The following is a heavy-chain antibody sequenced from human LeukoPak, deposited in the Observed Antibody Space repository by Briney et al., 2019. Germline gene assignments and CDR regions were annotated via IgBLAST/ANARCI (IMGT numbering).Heavy chain of an antibody. J-gene: IGHJ4*02. V-gene: IGHV4-59*08. CDR3: ARHSSSWYPSFDY. Sequence: SETLSLTCAVYGGSFSGYYWSWIRQPPGKGLEWIGYIYYSGSTNYNPSLKSRVTISVDTSKNQFSLKLSSVTAADTAVYYCARHSSSWYPSFDYWGQGTLVTVSS. CDR2: IYYSGST. D-gene: IGHD6-13*01. CDR1: GGSFSGYY.